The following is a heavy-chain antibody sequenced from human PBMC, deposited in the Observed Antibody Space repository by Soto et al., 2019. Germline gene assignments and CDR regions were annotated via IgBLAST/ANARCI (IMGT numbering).Heavy chain of an antibody. CDR1: GFIFSPYD. CDR2: ISNSGGDTK. V-gene: IGHV3-48*03. J-gene: IGHJ3*02. Sequence: EEQLVESGGGLVQPGGSLRLSCAGSGFIFSPYDMNWVRQAPGKGLEWLSYISNSGGDTKYYADSVKGRFTISRDNAKNSLYLQMNSVTAGDTALYYCARAKYGDYAGAFDIWGQGTMVTVSS. D-gene: IGHD4-17*01. CDR3: ARAKYGDYAGAFDI.